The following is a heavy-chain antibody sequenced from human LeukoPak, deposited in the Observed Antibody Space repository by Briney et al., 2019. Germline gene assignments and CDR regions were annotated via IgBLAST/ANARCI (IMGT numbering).Heavy chain of an antibody. CDR3: ARVEGPGSPKDFDY. J-gene: IGHJ4*02. D-gene: IGHD3-10*01. Sequence: PGGSLRLSCAASGFTFSSYSMNWVRQAPGKGLEWVSYISSSSSTIYYADSVKGRFTISRDNAKNSLYLQMNSLRAEDTALYYCARVEGPGSPKDFDYWGQGTLVTVSS. CDR1: GFTFSSYS. V-gene: IGHV3-48*04. CDR2: ISSSSSTI.